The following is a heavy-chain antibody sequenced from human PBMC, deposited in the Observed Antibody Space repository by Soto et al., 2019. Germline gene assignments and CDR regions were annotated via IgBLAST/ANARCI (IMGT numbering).Heavy chain of an antibody. CDR3: AKSLFGGPDI. J-gene: IGHJ3*02. CDR1: GFPFSSYP. D-gene: IGHD2-15*01. V-gene: IGHV3-23*01. CDR2: IGGSGGDT. Sequence: PGGSLRLSCAASGFPFSSYPMSWVRQAPGKGLEWVSGIGGSGGDTSYADSVRGRFTCSRDNSKNTLYLQMNSLRAEDTALYYCAKSLFGGPDIWGQGTMVTVSS.